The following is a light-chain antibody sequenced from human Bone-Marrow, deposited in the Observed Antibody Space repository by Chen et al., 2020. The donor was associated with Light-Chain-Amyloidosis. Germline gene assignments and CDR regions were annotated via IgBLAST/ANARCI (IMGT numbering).Light chain of an antibody. CDR1: QTISSNY. CDR2: GSS. V-gene: IGKV3-20*01. Sequence: EIVLTQSPGTLSLSPGEGANLSCRASQTISSNYSTWSRQKFGQAPRLLIYGSSSRGTDIPARFTGSGSGTDFTLTINRLEPEDFAMYYCQQYGTSPLTFGGGTKVEIK. J-gene: IGKJ4*01. CDR3: QQYGTSPLT.